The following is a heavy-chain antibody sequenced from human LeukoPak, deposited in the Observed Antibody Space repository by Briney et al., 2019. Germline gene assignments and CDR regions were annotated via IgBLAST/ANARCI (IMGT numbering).Heavy chain of an antibody. Sequence: SETLSLTCTLSGDSFRSGGLYWGWIRQPPGKRPEWIGDSFHTGKTNYNPSLRSRATISLDTPKNQFSLRLTSVTAADTAVYYCSRRDCSQSSCFYWYFDLWGRGTLLTVSS. CDR2: SFHTGKT. CDR3: SRRDCSQSSCFYWYFDL. J-gene: IGHJ2*01. CDR1: GDSFRSGGLY. V-gene: IGHV4-61*08. D-gene: IGHD2-2*01.